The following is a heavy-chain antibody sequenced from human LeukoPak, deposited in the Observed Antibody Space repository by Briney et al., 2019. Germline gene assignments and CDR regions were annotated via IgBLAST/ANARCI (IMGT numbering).Heavy chain of an antibody. Sequence: GGSLRLSCAASGFTFDDYAMHWVRQAPGKGLEWVSGISWNSGSIGYADSVKGRFTISRDNAKNSLYLQMNSLRAEDTAVYYCATAVIAAPAFDYWGQGTLVTVSS. CDR3: ATAVIAAPAFDY. D-gene: IGHD6-6*01. V-gene: IGHV3-9*01. CDR1: GFTFDDYA. J-gene: IGHJ4*02. CDR2: ISWNSGSI.